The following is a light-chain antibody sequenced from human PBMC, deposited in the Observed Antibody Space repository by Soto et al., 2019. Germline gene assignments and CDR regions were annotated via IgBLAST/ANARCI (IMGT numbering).Light chain of an antibody. CDR2: EVS. Sequence: QSALTQPASVSGSPGQSITISCTGTSSDVGGYNYVSWYQQHPGKAPKLMISEVSNRPSGVSNRFSGSKSGNTASLTISGLQAEDEGDYYCSSYTSSSTRVFGGRTKLTVL. CDR1: SSDVGGYNY. J-gene: IGLJ3*02. V-gene: IGLV2-14*01. CDR3: SSYTSSSTRV.